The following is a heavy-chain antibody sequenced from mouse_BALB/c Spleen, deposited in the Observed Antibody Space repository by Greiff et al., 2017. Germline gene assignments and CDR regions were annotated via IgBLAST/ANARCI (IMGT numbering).Heavy chain of an antibody. V-gene: IGHV1-7*01. Sequence: VQVVASGAELAKPGASVKMSCTASGYTFTSYWMHWVKQRPGQGLEWIGYINPSTGYTEYNQKFKDKATLTADKSSSTAYMQLSSLTSEDSAVYYCERKSWFAYWGQGTMVTVAA. CDR1: GYTFTSYW. CDR3: ERKSWFAY. CDR2: INPSTGYT. J-gene: IGHJ3*01.